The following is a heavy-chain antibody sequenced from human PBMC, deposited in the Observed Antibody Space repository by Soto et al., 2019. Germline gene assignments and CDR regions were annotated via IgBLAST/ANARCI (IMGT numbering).Heavy chain of an antibody. V-gene: IGHV1-2*02. D-gene: IGHD1-1*01. CDR2: INPNSGGT. CDR1: GYTFTGHY. CDR3: ARATTGTRYYYYGMDV. Sequence: ASVKVSCKASGYTFTGHYMHWVRQAPGQGLEWMGWINPNSGGTNYAQKFQGRVTMTRDTSISTAYMELSRLRSDDTAVYYCARATTGTRYYYYGMDVCGQRPTVTVSS. J-gene: IGHJ6*02.